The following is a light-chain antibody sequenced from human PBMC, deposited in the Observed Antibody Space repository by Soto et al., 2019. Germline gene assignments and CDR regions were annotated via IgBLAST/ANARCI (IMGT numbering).Light chain of an antibody. CDR1: SSDVGGYNF. CDR3: SSYAGSNIVV. J-gene: IGLJ2*01. CDR2: EVS. Sequence: QSVLTQPPSASGSPGQPVTLSCTGTSSDVGGYNFVSWYQQHPGKAPKLMIYEVSERPSGVPDRFSGSKSGNTASLTVSGLQAEDEADYYCSSYAGSNIVVFGGGTKLTVL. V-gene: IGLV2-8*01.